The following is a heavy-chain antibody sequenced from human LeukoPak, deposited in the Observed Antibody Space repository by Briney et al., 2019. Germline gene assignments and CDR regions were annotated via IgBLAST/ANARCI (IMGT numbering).Heavy chain of an antibody. CDR1: GYTFTGYY. CDR3: ARDLGLRGVTNWFDS. CDR2: INPSGGST. Sequence: ASVKVSCKASGYTFTGYYMHWVRQAPGQGLEWMGMINPSGGSTSYAQKFQGRLTMTRDTSTSTVYMELSSLRSEDTAVYYCARDLGLRGVTNWFDSWGQGTLVTVSS. J-gene: IGHJ5*01. V-gene: IGHV1-46*01. D-gene: IGHD3-10*01.